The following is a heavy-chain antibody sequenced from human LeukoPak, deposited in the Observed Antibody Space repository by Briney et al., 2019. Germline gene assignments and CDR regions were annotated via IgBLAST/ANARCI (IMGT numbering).Heavy chain of an antibody. V-gene: IGHV3-30*02. J-gene: IGHJ4*02. D-gene: IGHD3-10*02. CDR1: GFTFSNHG. Sequence: GGSLRLSCAASGFTFSNHGMNWVRQAPGKGLEWVTFIRYDGSNKFYADSVKGRFTISRDNSKNTLYLQMNNLRVEDTAVYYCAILSVPGDYFDYWGQGTLVTVSS. CDR2: IRYDGSNK. CDR3: AILSVPGDYFDY.